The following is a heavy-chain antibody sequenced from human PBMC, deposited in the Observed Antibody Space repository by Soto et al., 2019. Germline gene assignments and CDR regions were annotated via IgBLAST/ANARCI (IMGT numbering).Heavy chain of an antibody. CDR3: ARGRVRDDYVWGSYRSNFDY. D-gene: IGHD3-16*02. CDR1: GGSISSSSYY. J-gene: IGHJ4*02. Sequence: SETLSLTCTVSGGSISSSSYYWGWIRQPPGKGLEWIGSIYYSGSTYYNPSLKSRVTISVDTSKNQFSLKLSSVTAADTAVYYCARGRVRDDYVWGSYRSNFDYWGQGTLVTVSS. CDR2: IYYSGST. V-gene: IGHV4-39*01.